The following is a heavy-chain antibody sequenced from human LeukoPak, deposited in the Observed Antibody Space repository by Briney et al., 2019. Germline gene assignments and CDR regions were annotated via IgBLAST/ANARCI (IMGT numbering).Heavy chain of an antibody. D-gene: IGHD2-8*01. CDR3: ARGGYCTNAICYPWNAFDI. J-gene: IGHJ3*02. CDR1: GFTFSSYE. CDR2: ISRGGSTT. V-gene: IGHV3-48*03. Sequence: GGSLRLSCAASGFTFSSYEMNWVRQAPGKGLEWVSYISRGGSTTHYTDSVKGRFTISRDDAKNSLYLQMNSLRAEDTAIYYCARGGYCTNAICYPWNAFDIWGQGTMVAVPS.